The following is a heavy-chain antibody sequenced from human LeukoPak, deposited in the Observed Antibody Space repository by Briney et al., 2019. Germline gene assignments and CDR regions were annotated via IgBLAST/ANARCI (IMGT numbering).Heavy chain of an antibody. Sequence: SETLSLTCTVSGGSISSYYWNWIRQPPGKGLEWIRYISYSGSTNYNPSLKSRVTMSLDTSKNHFSLKLTSLTAADTAVYYCARLLGYCSGGSCYPRWFAPWGQGTLVTVSS. V-gene: IGHV4-59*08. J-gene: IGHJ5*02. CDR1: GGSISSYY. CDR2: ISYSGST. D-gene: IGHD2-15*01. CDR3: ARLLGYCSGGSCYPRWFAP.